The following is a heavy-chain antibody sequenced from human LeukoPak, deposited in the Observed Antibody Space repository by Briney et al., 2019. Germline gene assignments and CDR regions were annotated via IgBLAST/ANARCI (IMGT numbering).Heavy chain of an antibody. Sequence: SETLSLTCTVSGGSISSSSYYWGWIRQPPGKGLEWIGSIYYGGSTYYNPSLKSRVTISVDTSKNQFSLKLSSVTAADTAVYYCARDLDFWSGYYTTRDYWGQGTLVTVSS. V-gene: IGHV4-39*07. CDR2: IYYGGST. J-gene: IGHJ4*02. D-gene: IGHD3-3*01. CDR1: GGSISSSSYY. CDR3: ARDLDFWSGYYTTRDY.